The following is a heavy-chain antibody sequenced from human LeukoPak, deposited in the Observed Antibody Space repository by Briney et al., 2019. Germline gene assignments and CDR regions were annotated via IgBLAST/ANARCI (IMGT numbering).Heavy chain of an antibody. CDR1: GFTVISY. Sequence: PGGSLRLSCAASGFTVISYMSWVRQAPGKGLEWVSVIYDGGNTNYADSVKGRFTISRDTSKNTLFLQMNSLRAEDTGVYYCVGATRWLAYDYWGQGTLVTVSS. D-gene: IGHD6-19*01. V-gene: IGHV3-53*01. J-gene: IGHJ4*02. CDR3: VGATRWLAYDY. CDR2: IYDGGNT.